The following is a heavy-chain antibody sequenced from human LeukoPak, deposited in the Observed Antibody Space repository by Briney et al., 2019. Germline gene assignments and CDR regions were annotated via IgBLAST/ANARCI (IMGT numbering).Heavy chain of an antibody. CDR1: GGSISSSY. D-gene: IGHD3-10*01. Sequence: SETLSLTCTVSGGSISSSYWSWIRQPPGKGLEWIGYIYNSGSTSYNPSLKSRVTISLDTSKNQFSLRLSSVTAADTAVYYCARGVTAWVHFDSWGQGTLVTVSS. J-gene: IGHJ4*02. V-gene: IGHV4-59*01. CDR2: IYNSGST. CDR3: ARGVTAWVHFDS.